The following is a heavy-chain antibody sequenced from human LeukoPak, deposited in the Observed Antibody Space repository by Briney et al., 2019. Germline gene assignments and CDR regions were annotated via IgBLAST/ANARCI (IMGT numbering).Heavy chain of an antibody. CDR1: GGSISSYY. CDR2: IYYSGST. Sequence: SEALSLTCTVSGGSISSYYWSWIRQPPGKGLEWIGYIYYSGSTNYNPSLKSRVTISVDTSKNQFSLKLSSVTAADTAVYYCARAGIAAAGTIRGVKYFQHWGQGTLVTVSS. V-gene: IGHV4-59*12. J-gene: IGHJ1*01. CDR3: ARAGIAAAGTIRGVKYFQH. D-gene: IGHD6-13*01.